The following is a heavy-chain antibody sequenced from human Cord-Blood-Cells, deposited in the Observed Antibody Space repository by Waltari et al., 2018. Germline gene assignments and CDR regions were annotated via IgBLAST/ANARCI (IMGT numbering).Heavy chain of an antibody. D-gene: IGHD5-18*01. CDR1: GGSFSGYY. V-gene: IGHV4-34*01. J-gene: IGHJ4*02. Sequence: QVQLQQWGAGLLKPSETLSLTCAVYGGSFSGYYWSWIRQPPGKGLEWIGEINHSGSTNYNPSRKSRVTISVDTSKNQFSLKLSSVTAADTAVYYCARRRDWIPFDYWGQGTLVTVSS. CDR2: INHSGST. CDR3: ARRRDWIPFDY.